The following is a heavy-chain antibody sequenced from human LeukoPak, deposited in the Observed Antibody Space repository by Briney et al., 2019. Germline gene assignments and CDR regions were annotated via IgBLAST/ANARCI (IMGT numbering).Heavy chain of an antibody. CDR1: GYSISSGYY. CDR2: INHSAST. J-gene: IGHJ5*02. D-gene: IGHD3-16*01. Sequence: SETLSLTCTVSGYSISSGYYWGWIRQPPGKGLEWIGEINHSASTNNNPSLKSRVTISVDTSKNQFSLKLSSVTAADTAVYYCARGLGMITFGGVRTRGNWFDPWGQGTLVTVSS. CDR3: ARGLGMITFGGVRTRGNWFDP. V-gene: IGHV4-38-2*02.